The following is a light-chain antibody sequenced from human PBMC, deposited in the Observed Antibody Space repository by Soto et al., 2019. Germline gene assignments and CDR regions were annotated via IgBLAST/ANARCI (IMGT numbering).Light chain of an antibody. CDR1: QGISSW. V-gene: IGKV1-12*01. J-gene: IGKJ1*01. CDR2: AAS. Sequence: DIQMTQSPSPLSASVGDRVTMTFRASQGISSWLAWYQQKPGKAPKLLIYAASSLQSGVPSRFSGSGSGTDFTLTISSLQPEDFAVYYCQQYNNWPRTFGHGTKVDI. CDR3: QQYNNWPRT.